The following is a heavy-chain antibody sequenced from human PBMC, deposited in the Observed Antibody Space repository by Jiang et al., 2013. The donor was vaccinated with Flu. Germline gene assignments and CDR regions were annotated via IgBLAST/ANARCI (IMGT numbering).Heavy chain of an antibody. Sequence: EWIGEIYHSGSTNYNPSLKSRVTISVDKSKNQFSLKLSSVTAADTAVYYCAREPQGIAVAHSPETGYWGQGTLVTVSS. CDR2: IYHSGST. V-gene: IGHV4-4*02. CDR3: AREPQGIAVAHSPETGY. J-gene: IGHJ4*02. D-gene: IGHD6-19*01.